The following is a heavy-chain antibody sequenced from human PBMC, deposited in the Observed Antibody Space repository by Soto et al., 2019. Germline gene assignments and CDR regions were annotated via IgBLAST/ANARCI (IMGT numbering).Heavy chain of an antibody. CDR3: ASPYCSGGSCYLTEYFQY. D-gene: IGHD2-15*01. Sequence: QVQLVESGGGVVQPGRSVRLSCAASGFSFSYYAMHWVRQAPGKGLEWVAVIAYDSSKKYYADSVKGRFTISRDNSKNTPYLQMNSLRDDDTAVYYCASPYCSGGSCYLTEYFQYWGQGTLVTVSS. J-gene: IGHJ1*01. CDR2: IAYDSSKK. V-gene: IGHV3-30*03. CDR1: GFSFSYYA.